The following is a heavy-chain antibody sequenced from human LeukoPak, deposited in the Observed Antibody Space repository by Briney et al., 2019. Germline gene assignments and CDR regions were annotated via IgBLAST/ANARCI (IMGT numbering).Heavy chain of an antibody. J-gene: IGHJ4*02. CDR2: ISSSSSYI. CDR1: GFTFSSYS. CDR3: ARDLRGGYNPYFDY. V-gene: IGHV3-21*01. Sequence: GGSLRLSCAASGFTFSSYSMNWVRQAPGKGLEWVSSISSSSSYIYYADSVKGRFTISRDNAKNSLYLQMNSLRAEDTAVYYCARDLRGGYNPYFDYWGQGTLVTVSS. D-gene: IGHD5-24*01.